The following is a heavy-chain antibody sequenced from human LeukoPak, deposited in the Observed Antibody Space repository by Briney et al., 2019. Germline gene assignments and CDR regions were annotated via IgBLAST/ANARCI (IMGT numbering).Heavy chain of an antibody. D-gene: IGHD6-13*01. Sequence: GGSLRLSCAASGFTFSSYWMSWVRQAPGKGLEWVANIKQDGSEKYYVDSVKGRFTISRDNAKNSLYLQMNSLRAEDTAVYYCARVEGSSWYGYYFDYWGQGTLVTVSS. V-gene: IGHV3-7*01. CDR2: IKQDGSEK. CDR3: ARVEGSSWYGYYFDY. CDR1: GFTFSSYW. J-gene: IGHJ4*02.